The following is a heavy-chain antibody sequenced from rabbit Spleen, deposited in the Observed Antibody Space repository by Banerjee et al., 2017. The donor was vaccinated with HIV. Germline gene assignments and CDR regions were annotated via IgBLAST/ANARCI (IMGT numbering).Heavy chain of an antibody. CDR3: ARDVDTIYFRFSL. Sequence: QSLEESGGGLVQPEGSLTLTCTASGFSFSSSYCICWVRQAPGKGLEWIGYVYTGSSGSTYYASWAKGRFTISETSSTTVTLQMTSLTAADTATYFCARDVDTIYFRFSLWGQGTLVTVS. CDR1: GFSFSSSYC. V-gene: IGHV1S40*01. CDR2: VYTGSSGST. D-gene: IGHD1-1*01. J-gene: IGHJ4*01.